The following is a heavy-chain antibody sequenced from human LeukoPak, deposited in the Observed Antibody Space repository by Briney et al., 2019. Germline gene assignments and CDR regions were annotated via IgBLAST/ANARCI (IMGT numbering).Heavy chain of an antibody. D-gene: IGHD4-17*01. J-gene: IGHJ4*02. V-gene: IGHV1-2*02. CDR1: GYTFTGYY. CDR2: INPNSGGT. Sequence: GASVKVSCKASGYTFTGYYMHWVRQAPGQGLEWMGWINPNSGGTNYAQKFQGRVTMTRDTSISTAYMELSRLRSDDTAVYYCAREAYDYGDDSREPNVDYWGQGTLVTVSS. CDR3: AREAYDYGDDSREPNVDY.